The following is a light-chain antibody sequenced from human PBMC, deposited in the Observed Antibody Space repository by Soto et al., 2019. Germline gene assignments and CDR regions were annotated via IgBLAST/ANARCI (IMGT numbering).Light chain of an antibody. CDR3: QQYGSSPLT. V-gene: IGKV3-20*01. CDR1: QSISSSY. J-gene: IGKJ4*01. CDR2: GAS. Sequence: EIVRTQSPSTLSVSPGGRSTLSCISSQSISSSYLAWYQQKPGQAPRLLIYGASSRATGIPDRFSGSGSGTDFTLTISRLEPEDFAVYYCQQYGSSPLTFGGGTKVDIK.